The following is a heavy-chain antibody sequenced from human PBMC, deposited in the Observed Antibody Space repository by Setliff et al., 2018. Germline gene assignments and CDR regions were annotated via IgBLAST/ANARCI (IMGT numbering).Heavy chain of an antibody. CDR3: ARQDFGDYRVLTS. D-gene: IGHD4-17*01. J-gene: IGHJ4*02. CDR1: GYSFTNYW. CDR2: IYPGDSDT. V-gene: IGHV5-51*01. Sequence: PGESLKISCKVSGYSFTNYWIVWVRQMPGKGLEWMGIIYPGDSDTRYIPSFQGQVTISADKSISTAYLQWDSLKASDTAMYYCARQDFGDYRVLTSWGQGTLVTVSS.